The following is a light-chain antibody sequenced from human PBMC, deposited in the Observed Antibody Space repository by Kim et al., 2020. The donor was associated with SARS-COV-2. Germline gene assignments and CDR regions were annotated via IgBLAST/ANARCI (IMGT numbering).Light chain of an antibody. CDR1: SGSIASNY. CDR3: QSYDSSNRV. CDR2: EDN. V-gene: IGLV6-57*03. Sequence: GETVTISGSRSSGSIASNYVQWYQQRPGSAPTTVIYEDNQRPSGVPDRFSGSIDSSSNSASLTISGLKTEDEADYYCQSYDSSNRVFGGGTQLTVL. J-gene: IGLJ3*02.